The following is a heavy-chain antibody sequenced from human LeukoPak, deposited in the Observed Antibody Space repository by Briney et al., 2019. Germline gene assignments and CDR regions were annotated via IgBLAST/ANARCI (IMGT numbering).Heavy chain of an antibody. V-gene: IGHV1-69*13. CDR1: GGTFSSYA. CDR3: ARGSRDGYNYADY. D-gene: IGHD5-24*01. CDR2: IIPIFGTA. Sequence: SVKVSCKASGGTFSSYAISWVRRAPGQGLEWMGGIIPIFGTANYAQKFQGRVTITADESTSTAYMELSSLRSEDTAVYYCARGSRDGYNYADYWGQGTLVTVSS. J-gene: IGHJ4*02.